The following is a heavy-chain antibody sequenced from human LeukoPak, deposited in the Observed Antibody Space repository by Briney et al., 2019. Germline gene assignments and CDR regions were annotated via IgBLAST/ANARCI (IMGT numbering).Heavy chain of an antibody. CDR2: ISSSSSTI. J-gene: IGHJ5*02. Sequence: QPGGSLRLSCVASGITFSSYSMNWVRQAPGKGLEWVSFISSSSSTIYYADSVKGRFTISRDNAKNSLYLQINSLRAEDTALYYCARKRIATPSGFDPWGQGTLVTVSS. CDR1: GITFSSYS. CDR3: ARKRIATPSGFDP. D-gene: IGHD6-13*01. V-gene: IGHV3-48*01.